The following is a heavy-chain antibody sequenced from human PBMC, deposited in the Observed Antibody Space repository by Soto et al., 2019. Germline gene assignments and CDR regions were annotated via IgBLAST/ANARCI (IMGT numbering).Heavy chain of an antibody. J-gene: IGHJ3*02. CDR3: AREIARNFAFDI. V-gene: IGHV3-30-3*01. D-gene: IGHD1-7*01. Sequence: PGGSLRLSCAASGITFSNYGMHWVRQAPGKGLEWVAVVLYDGSEKYYADSVKGRFTISSDNSKNTLYLQMNSLRVEDTAAYYCAREIARNFAFDIWGQVTMVTVSS. CDR1: GITFSNYG. CDR2: VLYDGSEK.